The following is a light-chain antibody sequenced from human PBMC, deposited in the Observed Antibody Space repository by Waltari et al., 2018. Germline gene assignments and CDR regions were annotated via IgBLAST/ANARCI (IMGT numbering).Light chain of an antibody. CDR3: NSRDSRGHPLV. J-gene: IGLJ1*01. CDR2: GKN. CDR1: SLRAYY. Sequence: SSELHQDHFVSVALGVTVRLTCEGASLRAYYANWYHQKPGQAPVLVMYGKNNRPSGIPDRFSGSYSGTTASLIITGAQAEDEGDYYCNSRDSRGHPLVFGTGTKVTVL. V-gene: IGLV3-19*01.